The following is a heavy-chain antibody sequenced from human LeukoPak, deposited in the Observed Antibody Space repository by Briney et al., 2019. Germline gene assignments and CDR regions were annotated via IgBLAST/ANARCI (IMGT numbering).Heavy chain of an antibody. J-gene: IGHJ3*02. Sequence: ASVKVSCKASGYTFTGYYMHWVRQAPGQGLEWMGWINPNSGGTNYAQKFQGRVTMTRDTSISTAYMELSRLRSDDTAVYYCARGWTMIVGRNAFDIWGQGTMVTVSS. D-gene: IGHD3-22*01. CDR3: ARGWTMIVGRNAFDI. CDR1: GYTFTGYY. V-gene: IGHV1-2*02. CDR2: INPNSGGT.